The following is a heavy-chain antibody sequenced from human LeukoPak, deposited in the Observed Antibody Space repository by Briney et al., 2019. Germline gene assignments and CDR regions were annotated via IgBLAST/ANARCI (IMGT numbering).Heavy chain of an antibody. D-gene: IGHD2-15*01. J-gene: IGHJ4*02. CDR3: ARVLCSGGSCPADY. V-gene: IGHV1-18*04. Sequence: ASVKVSCKASGYTFTSYGISRVRQAPGQELEWMGWISAYNGNTNYAQKLQGRVTMTTDTSTSTAYMELRSLRSDDTAVYYCARVLCSGGSCPADYWGQGTLVTVSS. CDR1: GYTFTSYG. CDR2: ISAYNGNT.